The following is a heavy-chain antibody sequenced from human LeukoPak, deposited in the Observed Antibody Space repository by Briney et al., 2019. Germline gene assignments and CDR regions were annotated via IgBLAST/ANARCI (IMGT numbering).Heavy chain of an antibody. CDR2: INPNSGGT. Sequence: ASVKVSCKASGYTFTDYYMHWVRQAPGQGLEWMGWINPNSGGTNYAQKFQGRVTMTRDTSISTAYMELSRLRSDDTAVYYCARDRIYGSSWSEHYYYYMDVWGKGTTVTISS. J-gene: IGHJ6*03. CDR3: ARDRIYGSSWSEHYYYYMDV. CDR1: GYTFTDYY. V-gene: IGHV1-2*02. D-gene: IGHD6-13*01.